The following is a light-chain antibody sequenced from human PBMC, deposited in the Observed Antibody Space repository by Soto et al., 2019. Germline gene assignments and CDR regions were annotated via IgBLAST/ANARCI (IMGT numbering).Light chain of an antibody. J-gene: IGLJ3*02. V-gene: IGLV1-44*01. CDR3: AVWEDTLGGPV. CDR1: FSNIGRNS. Sequence: QAVVSQPPSVSGTPGQRVTISCSGTFSNIGRNSVSWYQQFPGTAPKLLIFRNDERPSGVPDRFSASKSDTSASLAISGLHSEDEAEYFCAVWEDTLGGPVFGGGTKVTVL. CDR2: RND.